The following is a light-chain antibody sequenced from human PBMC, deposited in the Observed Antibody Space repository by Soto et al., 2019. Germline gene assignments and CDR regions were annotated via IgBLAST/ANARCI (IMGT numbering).Light chain of an antibody. Sequence: DIQMTQSPSSLSASVGDRVTITCRASQGISKNLAWYQQKPGKVPKLLIYTASTLQSGVPSRFSGSGSGTDFTLPISSRQPEPVATYSCQKYISATWTFGRLTQVEI. V-gene: IGKV1-27*01. CDR1: QGISKN. J-gene: IGKJ1*01. CDR3: QKYISATWT. CDR2: TAS.